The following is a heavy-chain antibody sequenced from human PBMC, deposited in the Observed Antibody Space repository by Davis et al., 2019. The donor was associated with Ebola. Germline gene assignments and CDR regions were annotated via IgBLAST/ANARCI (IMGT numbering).Heavy chain of an antibody. CDR1: GGSFSGYY. D-gene: IGHD3-22*01. CDR2: INHSGST. V-gene: IGHV4-34*01. Sequence: SETLSLTCAVYGGSFSGYYWSWIRQPPGKGLEWIGEINHSGSTNYNPSLKSRVTISVDTSKNQFSLKLSSVTAADTAVYYCARGARELRITMIVVVNNWFDPWGQGTLVTVSS. J-gene: IGHJ5*02. CDR3: ARGARELRITMIVVVNNWFDP.